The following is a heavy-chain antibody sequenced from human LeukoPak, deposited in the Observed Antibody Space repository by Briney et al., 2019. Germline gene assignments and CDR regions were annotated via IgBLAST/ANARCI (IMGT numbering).Heavy chain of an antibody. V-gene: IGHV4-31*03. J-gene: IGHJ3*02. D-gene: IGHD1-26*01. Sequence: SETLSLTCTVSGGSISSSSDYWSWIRQHPGKGLEWIGYIYYSGSTYYNPSLKSRVTISVDTSKNQFSLKLSSVTAADTAVYYCARGTGATDAFDIWGQGTMVTVSS. CDR1: GGSISSSSDY. CDR2: IYYSGST. CDR3: ARGTGATDAFDI.